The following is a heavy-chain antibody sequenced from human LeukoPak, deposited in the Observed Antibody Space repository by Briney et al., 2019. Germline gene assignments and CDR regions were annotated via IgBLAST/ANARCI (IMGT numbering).Heavy chain of an antibody. CDR2: ISGPGGST. Sequence: GGSLRLSCAASRFTFSSYAMSWVRQAPGKGLEWVSGISGPGGSTYYADSVKGRFTISRDNSKNTLYLQMNSLRAEDTAVCYCAKAFHDYGDYRDYWGQGTLVTVSS. CDR1: RFTFSSYA. J-gene: IGHJ4*02. D-gene: IGHD4-17*01. CDR3: AKAFHDYGDYRDY. V-gene: IGHV3-23*01.